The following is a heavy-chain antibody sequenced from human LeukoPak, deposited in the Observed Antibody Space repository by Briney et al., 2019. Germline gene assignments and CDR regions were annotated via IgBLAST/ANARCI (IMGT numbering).Heavy chain of an antibody. J-gene: IGHJ4*02. CDR3: ARDQDLSE. CDR1: GGSIGSYY. V-gene: IGHV4-59*01. CDR2: IHYSGST. Sequence: SETLSLTCTVSGGSIGSYYWSWVRQPPGKGLEWIGYIHYSGSTNYNPSLKSRVTTSIDTSKNQFSLKVTSVTAADAAVYYCARDQDLSEWGQGTLVTVSS.